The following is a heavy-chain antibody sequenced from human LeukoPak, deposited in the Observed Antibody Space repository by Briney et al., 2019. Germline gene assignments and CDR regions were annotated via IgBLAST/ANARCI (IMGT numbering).Heavy chain of an antibody. J-gene: IGHJ6*03. CDR2: IILIFGTA. CDR3: ARDPVRRRRYGSGKHDSYHYYMDV. CDR1: GYTFTGYY. V-gene: IGHV1-69*13. Sequence: GASVKVSCKASGYTFTGYYMHWVRQAPGQGLEWMGGIILIFGTANYAQKFQGRVTITADESTSTAYMELSSLRSEDTAVYYCARDPVRRRRYGSGKHDSYHYYMDVWGKGTTVTISS. D-gene: IGHD3-10*01.